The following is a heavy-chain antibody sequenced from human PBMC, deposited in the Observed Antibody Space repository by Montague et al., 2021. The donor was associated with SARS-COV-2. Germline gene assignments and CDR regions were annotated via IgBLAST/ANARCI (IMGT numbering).Heavy chain of an antibody. Sequence: SETLSLTCTVSGGSISSNRYYWAWIRQPPGKGLEWIGCIYYTGSTHYNPSLKSQVTLSVDTSQNQFSLKLSSVTAADTAVYYCAGRVYSCSGCLDAWGPGTLVTVSS. CDR1: GGSISSNRYY. D-gene: IGHD3-10*02. CDR2: IYYTGST. V-gene: IGHV4-39*01. J-gene: IGHJ5*02. CDR3: AGRVYSCSGCLDA.